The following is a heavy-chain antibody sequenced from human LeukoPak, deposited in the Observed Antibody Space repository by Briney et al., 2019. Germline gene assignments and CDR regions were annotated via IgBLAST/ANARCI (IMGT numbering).Heavy chain of an antibody. J-gene: IGHJ6*02. CDR3: ARDSGYSSGWYPGYYYYGMDV. D-gene: IGHD6-19*01. Sequence: GGSLRLSCAASGFTFSSYGMHWVRQAPGKGLEWVAVILYDGINKYYVDSVKGRFTISRDNSKNTLYLQMNSLRAEDTAVYYCARDSGYSSGWYPGYYYYGMDVWGQGTTVTVSS. CDR2: ILYDGINK. CDR1: GFTFSSYG. V-gene: IGHV3-33*01.